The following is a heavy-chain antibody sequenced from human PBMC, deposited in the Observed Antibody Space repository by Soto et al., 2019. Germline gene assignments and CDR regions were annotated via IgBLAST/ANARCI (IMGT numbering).Heavy chain of an antibody. Sequence: QVQLVQSGAEVKKPGASVKVSCKTSGYTFISYSMHWVSQAPGQRLAWVGWINAGNGNTKYSLKFHGRVTITRDTSASIDYMELNSLTSEDTAAYFWVMASTDYAADGNWGQGTLVTVSS. V-gene: IGHV1-3*01. J-gene: IGHJ1*01. CDR2: INAGNGNT. CDR1: GYTFISYS. D-gene: IGHD3-16*01. CDR3: VMASTDYAADGN.